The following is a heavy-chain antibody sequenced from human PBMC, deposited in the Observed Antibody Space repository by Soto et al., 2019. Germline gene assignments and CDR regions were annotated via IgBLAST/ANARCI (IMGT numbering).Heavy chain of an antibody. D-gene: IGHD3-3*01. Sequence: QVQLVQSGAEVKKPGSSVRFSCKAPGGTFTTYSFTWVRQAPGQGLEWMGRITPMFEITNYAQKFQGIVTITADKTTSTAYMEVNSLRSADTAVYYCVPRLYYTEDVFDIWGQGTMFIVSS. J-gene: IGHJ3*02. V-gene: IGHV1-69*02. CDR1: GGTFTTYS. CDR2: ITPMFEIT. CDR3: VPRLYYTEDVFDI.